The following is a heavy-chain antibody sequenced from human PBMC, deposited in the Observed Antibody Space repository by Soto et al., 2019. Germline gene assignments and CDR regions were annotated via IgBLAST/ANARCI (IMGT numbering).Heavy chain of an antibody. Sequence: ASETLSLTCTVSGGSISSYYWSWIRQPTGKGLERIRNIYYSGSTNYNPSLKSRVTISVDTSKNHFSLKLSSVTAADTAVFYCASEGPMDRTYYYYYYMDVWGKGTTVTVSS. CDR1: GGSISSYY. CDR3: ASEGPMDRTYYYYYYMDV. J-gene: IGHJ6*03. CDR2: IYYSGST. D-gene: IGHD3-10*01. V-gene: IGHV4-59*01.